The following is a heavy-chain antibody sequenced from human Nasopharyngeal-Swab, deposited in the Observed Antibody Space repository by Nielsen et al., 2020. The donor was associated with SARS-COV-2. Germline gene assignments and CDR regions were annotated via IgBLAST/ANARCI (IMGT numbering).Heavy chain of an antibody. CDR3: ASGTQAARALLY. J-gene: IGHJ4*02. Sequence: SETLSLTCYFSGDSIRFSNWWSWVRQPPGKGLEWIGEIYHSGSTNYNPSLKSRVTISVDKSKNQFSLKLSSVTAADTAVYYCASGTQAARALLYWGQGTLVTVSS. D-gene: IGHD6-6*01. CDR1: GDSIRFSNW. V-gene: IGHV4-4*02. CDR2: IYHSGST.